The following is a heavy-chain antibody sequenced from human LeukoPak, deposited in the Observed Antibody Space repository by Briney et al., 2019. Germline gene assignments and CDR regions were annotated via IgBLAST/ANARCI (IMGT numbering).Heavy chain of an antibody. CDR1: GFTISSSA. CDR2: ISGSGEST. D-gene: IGHD3-10*01. CDR3: AKDLYGTMVRGDAFDI. J-gene: IGHJ3*02. Sequence: GGSLRLSCAASGFTISSSAMSWVRQAPGKGLEWVSAISGSGESTYYADSVKGRFTISRDNSKNTLHLQMNSLRAEDTALYYCAKDLYGTMVRGDAFDIWGQGTMVTVYS. V-gene: IGHV3-23*01.